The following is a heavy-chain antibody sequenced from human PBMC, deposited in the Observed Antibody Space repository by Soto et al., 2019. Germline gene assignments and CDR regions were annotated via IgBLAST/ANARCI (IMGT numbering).Heavy chain of an antibody. Sequence: GGSLRLSCAASGFTFSSYGMHWVRQAPGKGLEWVAVIWYDGSNKYYADPVKGRFTISRDNSKNTLYLQMNSLRAEDTAVYYCARDLRSGWPYYYYGMDVWGQGTTVTVSS. J-gene: IGHJ6*02. CDR1: GFTFSSYG. CDR3: ARDLRSGWPYYYYGMDV. CDR2: IWYDGSNK. V-gene: IGHV3-33*01. D-gene: IGHD6-19*01.